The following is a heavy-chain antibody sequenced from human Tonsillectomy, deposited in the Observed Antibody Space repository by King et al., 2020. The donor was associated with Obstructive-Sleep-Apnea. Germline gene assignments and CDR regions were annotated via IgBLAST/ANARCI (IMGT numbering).Heavy chain of an antibody. Sequence: VQLVESGGGLVQPGGSLRLSCLASGFIFSNNWMSWVRQAPGKGLEWVANIKQDGSEKYYVDSVKGRFTISRDNAKNLLYLQMNTLRAEDTAVYYCSSGGTFDYWGQGTLVTVSS. CDR2: IKQDGSEK. J-gene: IGHJ4*02. D-gene: IGHD3-16*01. CDR3: SSGGTFDY. V-gene: IGHV3-7*03. CDR1: GFIFSNNW.